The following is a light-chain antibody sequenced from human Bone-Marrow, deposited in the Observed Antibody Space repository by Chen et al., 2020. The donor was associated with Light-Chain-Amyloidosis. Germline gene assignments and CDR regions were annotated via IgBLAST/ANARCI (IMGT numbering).Light chain of an antibody. V-gene: IGLV3-21*02. CDR2: DDS. J-gene: IGLJ3*02. CDR3: QVRDRSSDRPV. CDR1: NIGSTS. Sequence: SYVLTQPSSVSVAPGQTATIACGGNNIGSTSVHWYQQTPGQAPLLVVYDDSDRPSGIPERLSGSNSGNTATLTISRVEAGDEADDYCQVRDRSSDRPVFGGGTKLTVL.